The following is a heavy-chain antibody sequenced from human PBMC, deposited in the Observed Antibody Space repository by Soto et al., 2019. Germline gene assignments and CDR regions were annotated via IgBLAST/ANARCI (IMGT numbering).Heavy chain of an antibody. CDR2: IYYSGST. Sequence: SETLSLTSTFSGGSISSYYWSWIRQPPGKGLEWIGYIYYSGSTNYNPSLKSRVTISVDTSKNQFSLKLSSVTAADTAVYYCAGETLYYYDSSGYYHDNWFDPWGQGTLVTVSS. CDR1: GGSISSYY. CDR3: AGETLYYYDSSGYYHDNWFDP. J-gene: IGHJ5*02. D-gene: IGHD3-22*01. V-gene: IGHV4-59*01.